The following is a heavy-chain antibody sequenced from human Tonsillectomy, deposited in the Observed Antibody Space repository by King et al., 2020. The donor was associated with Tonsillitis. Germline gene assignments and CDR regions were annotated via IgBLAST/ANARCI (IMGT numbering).Heavy chain of an antibody. Sequence: QLVQSGGGLVKPGGSLRLSCAASGFTFSNAWMSWVRQAPGKGLEWVGRIKSKTDGGTTDYATPVKGRFTIPRDDSKNTLYLQMNSLKTEDTAVYYCTIVLYYYDSSDYSLIDYWGQGTLVTVSS. J-gene: IGHJ4*02. CDR3: TIVLYYYDSSDYSLIDY. D-gene: IGHD3-22*01. V-gene: IGHV3-15*01. CDR1: GFTFSNAW. CDR2: IKSKTDGGTT.